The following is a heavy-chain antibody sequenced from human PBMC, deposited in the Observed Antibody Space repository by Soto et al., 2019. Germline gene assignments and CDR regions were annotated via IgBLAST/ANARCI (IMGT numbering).Heavy chain of an antibody. D-gene: IGHD1-26*01. CDR3: VALDSGSYYFDY. J-gene: IGHJ4*02. CDR1: GYTLTELS. V-gene: IGHV1-24*01. Sequence: ASVKVSCKVSGYTLTELSMHWVRQAPGKGLEWMGGFDPEDGETIYAQKFQGRVTMTEDTSTDTAYMELSSLRSEDTAVYYRVALDSGSYYFDYWGQGTLVTVSS. CDR2: FDPEDGET.